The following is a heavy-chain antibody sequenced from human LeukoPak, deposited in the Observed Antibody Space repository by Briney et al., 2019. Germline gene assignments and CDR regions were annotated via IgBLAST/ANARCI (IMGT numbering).Heavy chain of an antibody. D-gene: IGHD3-9*01. CDR3: ARAVRYFDWNHDAFDI. Sequence: SETLSLTCTVSGGSISSYYWSWIRQPAGKGLEWIGRIYTSGSTNYNPSLKSRVTMSVDTSKNQFSLKLSSVTAADTAVYYCARAVRYFDWNHDAFDIWGQGTMVTVSS. CDR2: IYTSGST. V-gene: IGHV4-4*07. J-gene: IGHJ3*02. CDR1: GGSISSYY.